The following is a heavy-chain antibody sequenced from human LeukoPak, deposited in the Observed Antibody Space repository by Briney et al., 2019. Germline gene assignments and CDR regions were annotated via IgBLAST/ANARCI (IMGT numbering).Heavy chain of an antibody. CDR3: ARGPPKSYHDY. CDR1: GGSFSGYY. V-gene: IGHV4-34*01. J-gene: IGHJ4*02. Sequence: SETLSLTCDVYGGSFSGYYWSWIRQPPGKGLEWIGEINHRGSTNYNPSLKSRVTISVDTSKNQFSLKLSSVTAADTAVYYCARGPPKSYHDYWGQGTLVTVSS. D-gene: IGHD1-26*01. CDR2: INHRGST.